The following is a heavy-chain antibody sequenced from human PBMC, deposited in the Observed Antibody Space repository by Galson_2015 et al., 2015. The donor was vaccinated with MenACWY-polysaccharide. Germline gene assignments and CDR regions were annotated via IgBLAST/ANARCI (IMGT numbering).Heavy chain of an antibody. V-gene: IGHV3-23*01. D-gene: IGHD3-16*01. Sequence: SLRLSCAAPRATFSSYAFSWVRQAPGKGLEWVATISGSGRSTFYADSVQGRFILSRENPKNTLQLQMNSLRAEDTAVYYCAKDLVWGSEYNYDPLGLYWGQGTLVTVSS. CDR3: AKDLVWGSEYNYDPLGLY. J-gene: IGHJ4*01. CDR1: RATFSSYA. CDR2: ISGSGRST.